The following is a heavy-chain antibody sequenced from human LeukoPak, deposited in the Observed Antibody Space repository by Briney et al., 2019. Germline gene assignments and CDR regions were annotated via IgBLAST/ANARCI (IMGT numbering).Heavy chain of an antibody. CDR3: ARTKYSSSWYLY. CDR2: INHSGST. Sequence: SETLPLTCAVYGGSFSGYYWSWIRQPPGKGLEWIGEINHSGSTNYNPSLKSRVTISVDTSRNQFSLKLSSVTAADTAVYYCARTKYSSSWYLYWGQGTLVTVSS. CDR1: GGSFSGYY. V-gene: IGHV4-34*01. J-gene: IGHJ4*02. D-gene: IGHD6-13*01.